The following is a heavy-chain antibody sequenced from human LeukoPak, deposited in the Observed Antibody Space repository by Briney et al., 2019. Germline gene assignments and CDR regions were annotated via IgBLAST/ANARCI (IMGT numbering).Heavy chain of an antibody. CDR2: INHSGST. J-gene: IGHJ4*02. CDR3: ASGYSGSYY. V-gene: IGHV4-34*01. D-gene: IGHD1-26*01. Sequence: SETLSLTCAVYGGSFSGYYWSWIRQPPGKGLEWIGEINHSGSTYYNPSLKSRVTISVDTSKNQFSLKLSSVTAADTAVYYCASGYSGSYYWGQGTLVTVSS. CDR1: GGSFSGYY.